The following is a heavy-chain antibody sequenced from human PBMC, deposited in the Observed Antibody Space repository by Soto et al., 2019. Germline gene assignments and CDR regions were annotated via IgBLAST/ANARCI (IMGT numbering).Heavy chain of an antibody. D-gene: IGHD5-12*01. CDR3: ARGSYSGYDYLYFDY. CDR1: GGSISSSSYY. CDR2: IYYSGST. V-gene: IGHV4-39*01. Sequence: SETLSLTCTVSGGSISSSSYYWGWIRQPPGKGLEWIGSIYYSGSTYYNPSLKSRVTISVDTSKNQFSLKPSSVTAADTALYYCARGSYSGYDYLYFDYWGQGTLVTSPQ. J-gene: IGHJ4*02.